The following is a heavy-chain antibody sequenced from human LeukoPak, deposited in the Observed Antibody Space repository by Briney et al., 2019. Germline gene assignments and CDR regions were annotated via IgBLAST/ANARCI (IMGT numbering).Heavy chain of an antibody. CDR1: GFTFNSYA. CDR2: ISGSGGST. CDR3: AKTFTGASSYFDY. D-gene: IGHD3-10*01. V-gene: IGHV3-23*01. Sequence: QPGGSLRLSCAASGFTFNSYAISWVRQAPGKGLEWVSAISGSGGSTYYADSVKGRFTISRDNSKNMLFLQMNSLRAEDTAVYYCAKTFTGASSYFDYWGQGTLVTVSS. J-gene: IGHJ4*02.